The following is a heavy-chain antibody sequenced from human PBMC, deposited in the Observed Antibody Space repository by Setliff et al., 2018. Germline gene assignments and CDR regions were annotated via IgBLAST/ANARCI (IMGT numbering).Heavy chain of an antibody. CDR1: GFTFSRYW. Sequence: PGGSLRLSCAASGFTFSRYWMYWVRQVPGKGLVWVSRINPDGSITNYADSVRGRFAIARDNSKNILYLQMNSLRRDDTALYFCARAIGDYVMDSWGQGTLVTVSS. J-gene: IGHJ4*02. CDR3: ARAIGDYVMDS. D-gene: IGHD4-17*01. V-gene: IGHV3-74*01. CDR2: INPDGSIT.